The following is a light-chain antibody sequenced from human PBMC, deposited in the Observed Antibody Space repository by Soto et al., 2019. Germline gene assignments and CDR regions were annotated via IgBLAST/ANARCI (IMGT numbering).Light chain of an antibody. Sequence: DIQMTQSPSTLSASVGDRVTITCRASQSISSWLAWYQQKPGKAPKLLINKASSLESGVPSRFSATGSGTDFTLTISNLQPEDFATYFCQQSYSLLPTFGEGTKVDLK. V-gene: IGKV1-5*03. CDR1: QSISSW. J-gene: IGKJ4*01. CDR3: QQSYSLLPT. CDR2: KAS.